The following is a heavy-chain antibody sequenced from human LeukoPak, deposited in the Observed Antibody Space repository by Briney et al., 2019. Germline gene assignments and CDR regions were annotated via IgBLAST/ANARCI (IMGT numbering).Heavy chain of an antibody. V-gene: IGHV3-74*01. Sequence: GGSLRLSCAASGFTFSNYWMHWVRQVPGKGLVWVSRINSDGSSTSYADSVKGRFTISRDNAKNTLYLQMNSLGAEDTAVYYCARKYLSIDVWGRGTSVTVSS. CDR1: GFTFSNYW. CDR2: INSDGSST. CDR3: ARKYLSIDV. J-gene: IGHJ6*03. D-gene: IGHD2-2*01.